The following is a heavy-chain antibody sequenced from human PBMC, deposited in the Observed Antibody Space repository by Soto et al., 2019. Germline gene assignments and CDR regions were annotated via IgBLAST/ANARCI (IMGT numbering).Heavy chain of an antibody. D-gene: IGHD2-15*01. CDR2: IIPIFGTA. CDR1: GGTFSSYA. J-gene: IGHJ6*02. CDR3: ASLSVVATPNYYYYYGMDV. Sequence: SVKVSCKASGGTFSSYAISWVRQAPGQGLEWMGGIIPIFGTANYAQKFQGRVTITADESTSTAYMELSSLRSEDTAVYYCASLSVVATPNYYYYYGMDVWGQGTTVTVSS. V-gene: IGHV1-69*13.